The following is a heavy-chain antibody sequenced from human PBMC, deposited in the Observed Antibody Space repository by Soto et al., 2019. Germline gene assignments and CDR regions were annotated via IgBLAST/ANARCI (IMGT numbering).Heavy chain of an antibody. CDR3: ARIIVVVTALDY. D-gene: IGHD2-21*02. CDR1: GYTFTSYA. V-gene: IGHV1-3*05. J-gene: IGHJ4*02. CDR2: INAGNGNT. Sequence: QVQLVQSGAEEKKPGASVKVSCKASGYTFTSYAMHWVRQAPGHRLEWMGWINAGNGNTKYSQKFQGRVTITRDTSASTAYMELSSLRSEDTAVYYCARIIVVVTALDYWGQGSLVTVSS.